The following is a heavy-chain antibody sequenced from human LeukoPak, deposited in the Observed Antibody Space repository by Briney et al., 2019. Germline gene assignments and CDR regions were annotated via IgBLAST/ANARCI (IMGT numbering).Heavy chain of an antibody. D-gene: IGHD6-19*01. Sequence: GRSLRLSCAASGVTFSSYDMNGVRQAPGKGLEWVAVISYDGSNKYYADSVKGRFTISRDNSKNTLYLQMNSLRAEDTAMYQGARDVEYISSGWYPDYWGQGTLVTVSS. J-gene: IGHJ4*02. CDR3: ARDVEYISSGWYPDY. CDR1: GVTFSSYD. V-gene: IGHV3-30-3*01. CDR2: ISYDGSNK.